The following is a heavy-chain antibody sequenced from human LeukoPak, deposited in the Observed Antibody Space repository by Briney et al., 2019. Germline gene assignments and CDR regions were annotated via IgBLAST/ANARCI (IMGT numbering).Heavy chain of an antibody. J-gene: IGHJ4*02. CDR3: ARARRYLGYCSGGSCYGYFDY. CDR2: IKQDGSEK. V-gene: IGHV3-7*01. CDR1: GFTFSSYW. Sequence: PEGSLRLSCAASGFTFSSYWMSWVRQAPGKGLEWVANIKQDGSEKYYVDSVKGRFTISRDNAKNSLYLQMNSLRAEDTAVYYCARARRYLGYCSGGSCYGYFDYWGQGTLVTVSS. D-gene: IGHD2-15*01.